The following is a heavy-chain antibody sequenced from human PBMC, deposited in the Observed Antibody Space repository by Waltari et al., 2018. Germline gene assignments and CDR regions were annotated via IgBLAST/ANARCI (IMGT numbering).Heavy chain of an antibody. J-gene: IGHJ4*02. D-gene: IGHD4-17*01. V-gene: IGHV1-3*03. CDR3: ARAGGYTGGDVDYFDY. Sequence: QVQLVQSGAEVKKPGASVKVSCKASGYTFTSYAMLWVRQAPGQRLEWMGWINAGNGNTKYSQEFQGRVTITRDTSASTAYMELSSLRSEDMAVYYCARAGGYTGGDVDYFDYWGQGTLVTVSS. CDR2: INAGNGNT. CDR1: GYTFTSYA.